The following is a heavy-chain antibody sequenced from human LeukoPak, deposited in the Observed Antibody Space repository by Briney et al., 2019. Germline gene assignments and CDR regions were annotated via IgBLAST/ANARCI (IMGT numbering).Heavy chain of an antibody. Sequence: SETLSLTCTVSGGSISSYYWSWIRQPPGKGLEWIGYICYSGSTNYNPSLKSRVTISVDTSKNQFSLKLSSVTAADTAVYYCARGVTSVQSFRYFDLWGRGTLVTVSS. CDR1: GGSISSYY. D-gene: IGHD4-11*01. CDR3: ARGVTSVQSFRYFDL. CDR2: ICYSGST. J-gene: IGHJ2*01. V-gene: IGHV4-59*01.